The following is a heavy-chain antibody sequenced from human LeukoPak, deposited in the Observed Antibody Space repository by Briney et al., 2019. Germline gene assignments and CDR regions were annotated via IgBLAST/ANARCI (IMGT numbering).Heavy chain of an antibody. CDR2: ITSSSGYI. J-gene: IGHJ4*02. D-gene: IGHD1-26*01. CDR3: ARGASGSYYTLFDY. CDR1: GSTFSSYS. Sequence: PGGSLRLSCAASGSTFSSYSMSWVRQAPGKGLEWVSSITSSSGYIYYADSVKGRFTISRDNAKNSLYLQMNSLRAEDTAVYYCARGASGSYYTLFDYWGQGTLVTVSS. V-gene: IGHV3-21*01.